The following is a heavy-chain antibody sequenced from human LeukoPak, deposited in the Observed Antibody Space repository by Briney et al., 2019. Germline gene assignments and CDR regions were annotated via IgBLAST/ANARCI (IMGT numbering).Heavy chain of an antibody. Sequence: GGSLRLSCAASGFTFSSFAMSWVRQAPGKGLEWLSTITDSAGSTYYAASVKGRFTISRDHSKNTLYLHMNSLRAEDTAVYYCAKLGNFASGSYSDWGQGTLVTVSS. J-gene: IGHJ4*02. D-gene: IGHD3-10*01. CDR3: AKLGNFASGSYSD. CDR2: ITDSAGST. V-gene: IGHV3-23*01. CDR1: GFTFSSFA.